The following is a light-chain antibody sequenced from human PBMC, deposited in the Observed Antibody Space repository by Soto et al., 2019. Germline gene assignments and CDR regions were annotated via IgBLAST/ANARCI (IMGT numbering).Light chain of an antibody. J-gene: IGKJ3*01. CDR2: AAS. Sequence: EIVLTQSPGTLSLSPGERATLSCRASQSVSSNYLAWYQHKPGQGPRLLIYAASSRATGIPDRFSGSGSGTDFILTISRLEPEDFALYYCQKYGSAFTFGPGTKVDIK. V-gene: IGKV3-20*01. CDR3: QKYGSAFT. CDR1: QSVSSNY.